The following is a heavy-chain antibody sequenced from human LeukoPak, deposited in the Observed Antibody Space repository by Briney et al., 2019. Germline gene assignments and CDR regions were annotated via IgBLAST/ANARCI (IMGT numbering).Heavy chain of an antibody. CDR1: GFTFRTYA. CDR2: ISDDGSNK. V-gene: IGHV3-30*04. J-gene: IGHJ5*01. Sequence: PGGSLRLSCAASGFTFRTYAMNWVRQAPGKGLEWVAVISDDGSNKYYAESVKGQFTISRDNSKNTVNVQMNSLRAEDTAVYYCAKATSPVHSRNWFDSWGQGTLVTVSS. D-gene: IGHD6-13*01. CDR3: AKATSPVHSRNWFDS.